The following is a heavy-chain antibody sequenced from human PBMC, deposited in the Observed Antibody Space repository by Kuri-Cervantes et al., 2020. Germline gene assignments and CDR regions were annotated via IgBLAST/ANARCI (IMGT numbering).Heavy chain of an antibody. CDR2: ISRNSDYI. Sequence: ETLSLTCAVSGFTFSTYAMNWVRQAPGKGLEWVSSISRNSDYIYYADSVRGRFTISRDNAKNSLYLQLNSLRAEDTALYYCTRGMGDTAIPGSWGQGTLVTVSS. CDR1: GFTFSTYA. V-gene: IGHV3-21*01. D-gene: IGHD5-18*01. J-gene: IGHJ5*02. CDR3: TRGMGDTAIPGS.